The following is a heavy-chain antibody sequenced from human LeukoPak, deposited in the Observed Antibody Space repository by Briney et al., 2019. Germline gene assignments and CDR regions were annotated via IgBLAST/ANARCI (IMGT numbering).Heavy chain of an antibody. CDR1: GYTFTGDY. Sequence: ASVKVSCKASGYTFTGDYMHWVRQAPGQGLEWMGWINPNSGDTNYAQKFQGRVTMTRNTSISTAYMELSSLRSEDTAVYYCAVTHGNSGSPFDYWGQGTLVTVSS. CDR3: AVTHGNSGSPFDY. J-gene: IGHJ4*02. D-gene: IGHD3-10*01. V-gene: IGHV1-2*02. CDR2: INPNSGDT.